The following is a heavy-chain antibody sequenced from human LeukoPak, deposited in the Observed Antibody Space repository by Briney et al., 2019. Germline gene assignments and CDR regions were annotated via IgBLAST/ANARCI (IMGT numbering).Heavy chain of an antibody. Sequence: PSETLSLTCAVSGGSFSGYYWSWIRQPPGKGLEWIGEINHSGSTNYNPSLKSRVTISVDTSKNQFSLQLSSVTAADTAVYYCAIGHIVATISGFLDYWGQGTLVTVSS. V-gene: IGHV4-34*01. J-gene: IGHJ4*02. CDR1: GGSFSGYY. D-gene: IGHD5-12*01. CDR2: INHSGST. CDR3: AIGHIVATISGFLDY.